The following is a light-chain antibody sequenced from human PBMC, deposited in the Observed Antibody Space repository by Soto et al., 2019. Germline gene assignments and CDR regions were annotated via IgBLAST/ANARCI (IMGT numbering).Light chain of an antibody. Sequence: QPVLTQTASVSGSPGQSITISCTGTSSDIGGYNYVSWYQHHPGKAPELIIYEVSYRPSGVSDRFSGSKSGNTASLTISGLQAEDEADYYCCSFATSSTLYVFGTGTKVTVL. V-gene: IGLV2-14*01. J-gene: IGLJ1*01. CDR3: CSFATSSTLYV. CDR2: EVS. CDR1: SSDIGGYNY.